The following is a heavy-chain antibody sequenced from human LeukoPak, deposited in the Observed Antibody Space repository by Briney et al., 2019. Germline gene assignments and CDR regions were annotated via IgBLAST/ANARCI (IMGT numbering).Heavy chain of an antibody. V-gene: IGHV4-34*01. CDR3: ARVDMGSGSYYPSYFGY. CDR1: GGSFSGYY. D-gene: IGHD3-10*01. CDR2: INHSGST. Sequence: PSETLSLTCAVYGGSFSGYYWSWIRQPPGKGLEWIGEINHSGSTNYNPSLKSRVTISVDTSKNQFSLKLSSVTAADTAVYYCARVDMGSGSYYPSYFGYWGQGTLVTVSS. J-gene: IGHJ4*02.